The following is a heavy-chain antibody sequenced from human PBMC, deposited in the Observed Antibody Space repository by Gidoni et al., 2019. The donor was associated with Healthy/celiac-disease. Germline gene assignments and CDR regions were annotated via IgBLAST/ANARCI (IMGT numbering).Heavy chain of an antibody. CDR3: AREVRNSLDY. J-gene: IGHJ4*02. CDR1: GFTFSSYA. V-gene: IGHV3-30-3*01. D-gene: IGHD3-22*01. Sequence: QVQLVESGGGVVQPGRSLRLSCAASGFTFSSYAMHWVRQAPGKWLEWVAVISYDGSNKYYADSVKGRFTISRDNSKNTLYLQMNSLRAEDTAVYYCAREVRNSLDYWGQGTLVTVSS. CDR2: ISYDGSNK.